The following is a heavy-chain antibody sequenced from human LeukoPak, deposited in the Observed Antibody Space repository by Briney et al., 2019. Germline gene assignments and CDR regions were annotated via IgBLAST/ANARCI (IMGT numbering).Heavy chain of an antibody. D-gene: IGHD6-13*01. Sequence: GGSLRLSCAASGFTFSSYAMSWVRQAPGKGLEWVPAISGSGGSTYYADSVKGRFTISRDNSKNTLYLQMYSLRAEDTAVYYCAKDSQLVFGYFDYWGQGTLVTVSS. CDR1: GFTFSSYA. CDR2: ISGSGGST. V-gene: IGHV3-23*01. J-gene: IGHJ4*02. CDR3: AKDSQLVFGYFDY.